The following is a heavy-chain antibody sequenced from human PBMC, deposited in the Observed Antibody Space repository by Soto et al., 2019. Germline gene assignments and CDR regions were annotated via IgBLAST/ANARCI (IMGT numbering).Heavy chain of an antibody. J-gene: IGHJ4*02. V-gene: IGHV1-18*01. D-gene: IGHD2-8*01. Sequence: QVQLVQSGAEVKKPGASVKVSCKASGYTFTSYGISWVRQAPGQGLEWMGWISAYNGNTNYAQKLQGRVTMTTATSTRTAYMELRSLRSDDTAVYYCARDWCGTNGVCYEGLDYWGQGTLVTVSS. CDR2: ISAYNGNT. CDR3: ARDWCGTNGVCYEGLDY. CDR1: GYTFTSYG.